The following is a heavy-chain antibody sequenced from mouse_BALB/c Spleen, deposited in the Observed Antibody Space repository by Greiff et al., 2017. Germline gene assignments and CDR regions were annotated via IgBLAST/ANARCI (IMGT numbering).Heavy chain of an antibody. V-gene: IGHV5-17*02. J-gene: IGHJ3*01. CDR2: ISSGSSTI. CDR1: GFTFSSFG. D-gene: IGHD2-5*01. Sequence: EVQRVESGGGLVQPGGSRKLSCAASGFTFSSFGMHWVRQAPEKGLEWVAYISSGSSTIYYADTVKGRFTISRDNPKNTLFLQMTSLRSEDTAMYYCASSNQAWFAYWGQGTLVTVSA. CDR3: ASSNQAWFAY.